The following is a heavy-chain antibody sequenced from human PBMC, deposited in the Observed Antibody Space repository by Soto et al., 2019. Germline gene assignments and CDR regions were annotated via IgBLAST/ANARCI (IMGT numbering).Heavy chain of an antibody. Sequence: VQLQESGPGLVKPSQTLSLTCSVSGGSISSGGYFWSWIRQHPGKGLEWIGNIYYSGRTYYNPSLESRVAMSVDTSKNQFTLEVSSVTAADTAMYYCERFAKEENPKVVGWYAFDFWGQGTLVTVSS. J-gene: IGHJ4*02. CDR2: IYYSGRT. V-gene: IGHV4-31*03. CDR3: ERFAKEENPKVVGWYAFDF. CDR1: GGSISSGGYF. D-gene: IGHD6-19*01.